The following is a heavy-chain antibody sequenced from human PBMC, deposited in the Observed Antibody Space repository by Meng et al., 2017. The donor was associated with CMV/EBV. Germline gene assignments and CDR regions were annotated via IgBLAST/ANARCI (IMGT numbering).Heavy chain of an antibody. CDR2: INWNGGST. D-gene: IGHD6-19*01. CDR1: GFTFDDYG. CDR3: ARDPYSSGWYGHFDY. Sequence: GGSLRLSCAASGFTFDDYGMSWVRQAPGEGLEWVSGINWNGGSTGYADSVKGRFTISRDNAKNSLYLQMNSLRAEDTALYYCARDPYSSGWYGHFDYWGQGTLVTVSS. V-gene: IGHV3-20*04. J-gene: IGHJ4*02.